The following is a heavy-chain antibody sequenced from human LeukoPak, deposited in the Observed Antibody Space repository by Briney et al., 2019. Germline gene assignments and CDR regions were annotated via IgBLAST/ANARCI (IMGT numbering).Heavy chain of an antibody. V-gene: IGHV3-23*01. CDR3: ARASGIYGSGWYFDY. CDR2: INGGGYNT. Sequence: GGSLRLSCAASGFTFNDYVMSWVRQAPGKGLEWVSTINGGGYNTYYADSVKGRFTISRDNSKNTLSLQVNTLRAEDTAVYYCARASGIYGSGWYFDYWGQGTLVTVSS. D-gene: IGHD6-19*01. J-gene: IGHJ4*02. CDR1: GFTFNDYV.